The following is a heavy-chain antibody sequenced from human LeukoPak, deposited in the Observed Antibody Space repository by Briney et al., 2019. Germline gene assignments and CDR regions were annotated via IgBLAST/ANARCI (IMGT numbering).Heavy chain of an antibody. V-gene: IGHV3-30*03. CDR3: AMMVISYYFDY. D-gene: IGHD3-22*01. Sequence: GGSLRLSCAASGFTFSSYGMHRVRQAPGKGLEWVAVISYDGSNKYYADSVKGRFTISRDNSKNTLYLQMNSLRAEDTAVYYCAMMVISYYFDYWGQGTLVTVSS. CDR2: ISYDGSNK. CDR1: GFTFSSYG. J-gene: IGHJ4*02.